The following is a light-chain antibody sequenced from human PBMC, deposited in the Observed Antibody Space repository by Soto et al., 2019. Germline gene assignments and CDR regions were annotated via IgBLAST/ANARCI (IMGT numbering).Light chain of an antibody. CDR1: QGISNW. CDR3: QQFRGT. CDR2: DAS. Sequence: DIQMTQSPSTLSASVGDRVTITCRASQGISNWLAWYQQKPGKAPKLLIYDASTLDSGVPSRFRGSGSGTEFTLPISSLQPEDVANYYCQQFRGTFGQGTKVELE. V-gene: IGKV1-5*01. J-gene: IGKJ1*01.